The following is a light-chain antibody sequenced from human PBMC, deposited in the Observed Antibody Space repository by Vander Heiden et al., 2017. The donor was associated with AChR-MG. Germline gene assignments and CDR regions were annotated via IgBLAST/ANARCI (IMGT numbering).Light chain of an antibody. CDR2: DVS. CDR3: SSYTSSSSYVV. J-gene: IGLJ2*01. V-gene: IGLV2-14*01. CDR1: SSDVGGYNY. Sequence: QSALTQPAAVSGSPGQSHTISCTGTSSDVGGYNYVSWYQQHPGKAPKLMIYDVSNRPSGVSNRFSGSKSGNTASLTIPGLQAEEEADYYCSSYTSSSSYVVFGGGTKLTGL.